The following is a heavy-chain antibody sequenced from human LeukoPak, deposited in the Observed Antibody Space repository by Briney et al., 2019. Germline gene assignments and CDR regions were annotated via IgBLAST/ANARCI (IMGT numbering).Heavy chain of an antibody. J-gene: IGHJ5*02. D-gene: IGHD1-26*01. CDR2: TYYRSKWYN. V-gene: IGHV6-1*01. Sequence: SQTLSLTCAISGDTVSSNSAAWNWIRQSPSRGLEWLGRTYYRSKWYNDYAVSVKSRITINPDTSKNQYSLQLNSVTPEDTAVYYCARDVLFVGPSPLAPGYNWFDPWGQGTLVTVSS. CDR3: ARDVLFVGPSPLAPGYNWFDP. CDR1: GDTVSSNSAA.